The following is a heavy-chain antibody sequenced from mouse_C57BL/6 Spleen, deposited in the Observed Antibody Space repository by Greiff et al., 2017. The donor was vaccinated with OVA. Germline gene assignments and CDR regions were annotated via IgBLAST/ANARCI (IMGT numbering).Heavy chain of an antibody. CDR3: ARGAQATLSWFAY. J-gene: IGHJ3*01. CDR2: IYPGSGST. V-gene: IGHV1-55*01. CDR1: GYTFTSYW. D-gene: IGHD3-2*02. Sequence: QVQLQQPGAELVKPGASVKMSCKASGYTFTSYWITWVKQRPGQGLEWIGDIYPGSGSTNYNEKFKSKATLTVDTSSSTAYMQLSSLTSEDSAVYYCARGAQATLSWFAYWGKGTPVTVSA.